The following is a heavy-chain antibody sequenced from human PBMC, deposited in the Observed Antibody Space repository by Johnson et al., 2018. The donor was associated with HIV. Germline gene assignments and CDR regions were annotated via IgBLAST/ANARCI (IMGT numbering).Heavy chain of an antibody. D-gene: IGHD7-27*01. Sequence: MLLVESGGGLVQPGGSLRLSCAVSGFTFTDHYMDWVRQAPGKGLEWVGRIRNKANSYTTEYAASVKGRFTILRDDSKNSLYLQMNSLKTEDTAVYYCARGGEKGAFDIWGQGTMVTVSS. CDR3: ARGGEKGAFDI. CDR2: IRNKANSYTT. CDR1: GFTFTDHY. J-gene: IGHJ3*02. V-gene: IGHV3-72*01.